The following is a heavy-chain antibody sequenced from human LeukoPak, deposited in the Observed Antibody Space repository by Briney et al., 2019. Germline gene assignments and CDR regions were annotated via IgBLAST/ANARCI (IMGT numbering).Heavy chain of an antibody. D-gene: IGHD5-18*01. V-gene: IGHV3-23*01. J-gene: IGHJ4*02. Sequence: PGGSLRLSCAASGFTFSNYAMNWVRQAPGKGLEWVSGISGNGGRTYYADSVKGRFTISRDNSKNTLYLQMNSLRAEDTAVYYCAKPHVDTAMGYPDYWGQGTLVTVSS. CDR3: AKPHVDTAMGYPDY. CDR2: ISGNGGRT. CDR1: GFTFSNYA.